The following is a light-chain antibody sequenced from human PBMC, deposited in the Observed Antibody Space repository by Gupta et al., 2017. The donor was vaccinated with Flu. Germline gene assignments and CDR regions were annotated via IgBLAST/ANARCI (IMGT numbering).Light chain of an antibody. Sequence: QSALTQPASVSGSPGQSIPISCTGTSSDVGSYNLVSWYQQHPDKAPKLMIYEVSKRPSGVSNRFSGSKSGNTASLTISGLQAEDEADYYCCSYAGSNTWVFGGGTKLTVL. J-gene: IGLJ3*02. V-gene: IGLV2-23*02. CDR2: EVS. CDR3: CSYAGSNTWV. CDR1: SSDVGSYNL.